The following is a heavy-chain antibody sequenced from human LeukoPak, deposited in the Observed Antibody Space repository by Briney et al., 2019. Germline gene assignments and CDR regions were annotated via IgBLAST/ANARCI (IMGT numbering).Heavy chain of an antibody. Sequence: GGSLRLSCAASGFAFSSYAMSWVRQAPGKGLGWVSAISGSGGSTYYADSVKGRFTISRDNSKNTLYLQMNSLRAEDTAVYYCAKGPSSGYYMDVWGKGTTVTVSS. CDR3: AKGPSSGYYMDV. CDR1: GFAFSSYA. CDR2: ISGSGGST. V-gene: IGHV3-23*01. D-gene: IGHD3-10*01. J-gene: IGHJ6*03.